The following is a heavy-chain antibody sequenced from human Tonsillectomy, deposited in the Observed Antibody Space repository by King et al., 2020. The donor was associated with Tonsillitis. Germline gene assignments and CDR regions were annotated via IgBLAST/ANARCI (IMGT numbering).Heavy chain of an antibody. V-gene: IGHV3-21*01. Sequence: VQLVESGGGLVKPGGSLRLSCAASGFTFSSYSMNLVRQAPGKGLEWVSSISSSSSYIYYADSVKGRFTISRDNAKNSLYLQMNSLRAEDTAVYYCARDVLEKAAAGVGFFDYWGQGTLVTVSS. D-gene: IGHD6-13*01. J-gene: IGHJ4*02. CDR1: GFTFSSYS. CDR3: ARDVLEKAAAGVGFFDY. CDR2: ISSSSSYI.